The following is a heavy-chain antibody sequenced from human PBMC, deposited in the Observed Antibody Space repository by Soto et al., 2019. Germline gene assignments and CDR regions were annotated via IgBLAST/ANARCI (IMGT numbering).Heavy chain of an antibody. CDR2: IYPGDSDT. CDR3: ARLPGVRGVFDGFNV. J-gene: IGHJ3*01. D-gene: IGHD3-10*01. Sequence: PGESLKISCKGSGYSFAGYWIGWVRQMAGKGLDWVGVIYPGDSDTRYSPSFHGQVTISADKSISTAYLQWSSLKASDTAMYCCARLPGVRGVFDGFNVWGQGTMVTVSS. CDR1: GYSFAGYW. V-gene: IGHV5-51*01.